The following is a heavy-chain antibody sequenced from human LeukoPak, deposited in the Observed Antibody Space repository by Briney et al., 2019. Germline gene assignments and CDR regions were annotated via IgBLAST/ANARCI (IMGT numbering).Heavy chain of an antibody. V-gene: IGHV3-21*01. CDR2: ISSSSSYI. D-gene: IGHD1-26*01. CDR3: AREDGSGSYGLGSYFDY. Sequence: AGGSLRLSCAASRFTFSSYSMNWVRQAPGKGLEWVSSISSSSSYIYYADSVKGRFTISRDNAKNSLYLQMNSLRAEDTAVYYCAREDGSGSYGLGSYFDYWGQGTLVTVSS. CDR1: RFTFSSYS. J-gene: IGHJ4*02.